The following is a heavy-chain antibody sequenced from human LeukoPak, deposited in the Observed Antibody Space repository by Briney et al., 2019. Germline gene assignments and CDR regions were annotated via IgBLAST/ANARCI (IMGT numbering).Heavy chain of an antibody. CDR3: ARGQCSSPSCRYFDY. CDR2: ISYDGHYK. D-gene: IGHD2-2*01. Sequence: PGRSLRLSCAASGFTFSNYAMHWVRQAPGKGLEWVAVISYDGHYKYYADSVKGRFTISRDNSRNTLYLQMNSLRAEDTAVYYCARGQCSSPSCRYFDYWGQGTLVTVSS. J-gene: IGHJ4*02. CDR1: GFTFSNYA. V-gene: IGHV3-30*14.